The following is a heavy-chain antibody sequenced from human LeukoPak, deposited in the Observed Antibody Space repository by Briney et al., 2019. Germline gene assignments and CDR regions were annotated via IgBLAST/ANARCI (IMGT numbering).Heavy chain of an antibody. CDR3: AKDLHFDWLFLWAWGY. CDR1: GFTFSSYA. Sequence: GGSLRLSCAASGFTFSSYAMSWVRQAPGKGLEWVSAISGSGGSTYYADSVKGRFTISRDNSKNTLYLQMNSLRAEDTAVYYCAKDLHFDWLFLWAWGYWGQGTLVTVSS. V-gene: IGHV3-23*01. CDR2: ISGSGGST. J-gene: IGHJ4*02. D-gene: IGHD3-9*01.